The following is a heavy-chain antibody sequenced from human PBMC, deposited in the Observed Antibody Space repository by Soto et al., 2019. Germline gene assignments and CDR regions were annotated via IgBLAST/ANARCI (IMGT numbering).Heavy chain of an antibody. CDR3: AADPGHASSESYFDY. D-gene: IGHD3-22*01. CDR1: GYTFTYDY. V-gene: IGHV1-8*02. Sequence: ASVKVSCKASGYTFTYDYIHWVRQAAGQGLEWMGWMNPGNNQHVYTQKFRGRVTVSTDTSISTTYMELSSLRSEDTAVYYCAADPGHASSESYFDYWGQGTLLTVSS. CDR2: MNPGNNQH. J-gene: IGHJ4*02.